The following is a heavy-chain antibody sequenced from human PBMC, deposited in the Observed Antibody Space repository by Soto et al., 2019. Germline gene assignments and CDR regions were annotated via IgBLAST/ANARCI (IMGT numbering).Heavy chain of an antibody. D-gene: IGHD5-12*01. V-gene: IGHV4-31*03. CDR3: ARDRGGYSGYGYYYYGMDV. CDR1: GGSISSGGYY. Sequence: SETLSLTCTVSGGSISSGGYYWSWIRQHPGKGLEWIGYIYYSGSTYYNPSLKSRVTISVDTSKNQFSLKLSSVTAADTAVYYCARDRGGYSGYGYYYYGMDVWGQGTTVTVS. CDR2: IYYSGST. J-gene: IGHJ6*02.